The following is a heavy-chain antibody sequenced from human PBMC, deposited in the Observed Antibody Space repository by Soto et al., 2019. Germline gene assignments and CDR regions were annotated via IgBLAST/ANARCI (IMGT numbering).Heavy chain of an antibody. D-gene: IGHD5-12*01. J-gene: IGHJ4*02. CDR2: IYRTGRT. V-gene: IGHV4-4*02. CDR1: GGSFTSNNW. Sequence: SETLSLTCAVSGGSFTSNNWWTWVRQPPGQGLEWIGEIYRTGRTNYNPSLKSRVTISLDKSENQFSLKLSSVTAADTAVYYCARGPVYSGYDPIDYRGQGTLVTVSS. CDR3: ARGPVYSGYDPIDY.